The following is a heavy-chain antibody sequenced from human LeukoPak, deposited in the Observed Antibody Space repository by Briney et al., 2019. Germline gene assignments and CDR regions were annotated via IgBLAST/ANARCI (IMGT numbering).Heavy chain of an antibody. Sequence: SETLSLTCTVSGYSISSGYYWGWIRQPPGKGLEWIGSIYHSGSTYYNPSLKSRVTISVDTSEDQFSLKLSSVTAADTAVYYCARVVSYPFDPWGQGTLVTVSS. V-gene: IGHV4-38-2*02. D-gene: IGHD2-2*01. CDR3: ARVVSYPFDP. CDR1: GYSISSGYY. J-gene: IGHJ5*02. CDR2: IYHSGST.